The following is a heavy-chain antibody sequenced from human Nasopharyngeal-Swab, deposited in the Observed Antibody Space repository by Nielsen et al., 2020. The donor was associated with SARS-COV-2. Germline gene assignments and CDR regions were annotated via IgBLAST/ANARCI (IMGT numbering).Heavy chain of an antibody. CDR3: AKDRGSSGYYYGMDV. D-gene: IGHD6-13*01. Sequence: VRQMPGKGLEWVAVISYDGSNKYYADSVKGRFTISRDNSKNTLYLQMNSPRAEDTAVYYCAKDRGSSGYYYGMDVWGQGTTVTVSS. J-gene: IGHJ6*02. V-gene: IGHV3-30*18. CDR2: ISYDGSNK.